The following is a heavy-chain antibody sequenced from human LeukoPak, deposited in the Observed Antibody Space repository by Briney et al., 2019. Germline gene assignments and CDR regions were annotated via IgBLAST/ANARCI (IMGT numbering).Heavy chain of an antibody. J-gene: IGHJ6*02. CDR1: GFTFSDYY. Sequence: GGSLRLSRAASGFTFSDYYMSWIRQAPGKGLEWVSVIYSGGSTYYADSVKGRFTISRHNSKNTLYLQMNSLRAEDTAVYYCARGGFGDYGAYYYYGMDVWGQGTTVTVSS. V-gene: IGHV3-53*04. CDR3: ARGGFGDYGAYYYYGMDV. CDR2: IYSGGST. D-gene: IGHD4-17*01.